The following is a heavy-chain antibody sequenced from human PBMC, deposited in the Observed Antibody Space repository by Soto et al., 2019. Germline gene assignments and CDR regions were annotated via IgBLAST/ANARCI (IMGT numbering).Heavy chain of an antibody. CDR3: ARAAHSSGRGWLDY. V-gene: IGHV4-31*03. J-gene: IGHJ4*02. Sequence: QVQLQESGPGLVKPSQTLSLTCTVSGGSISSGGYYWSWIRQHPGKGLEWIGYIYYSGSTYYNPTLTSRFTITVATSKNPCSLKLSSVTAADTAVYYCARAAHSSGRGWLDYWGQGTLVTVSS. CDR1: GGSISSGGYY. CDR2: IYYSGST. D-gene: IGHD6-19*01.